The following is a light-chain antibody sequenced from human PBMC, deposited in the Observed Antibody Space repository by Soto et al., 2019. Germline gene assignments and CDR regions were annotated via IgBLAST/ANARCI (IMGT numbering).Light chain of an antibody. CDR2: DAS. J-gene: IGKJ1*01. Sequence: DIQLTQSPSTLSASVGDRVTINCRASQNIDTWLAWYQQKPGKAPKLLIYDASSLESGESGVPSGFSGSGSGTEFTLTISSLQPDDFATYYCQQYNSYSPTFGQGTKVEVK. CDR1: QNIDTW. V-gene: IGKV1-5*01. CDR3: QQYNSYSPT.